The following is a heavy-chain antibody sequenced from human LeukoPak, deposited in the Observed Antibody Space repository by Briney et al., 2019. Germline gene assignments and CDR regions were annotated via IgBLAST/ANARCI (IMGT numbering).Heavy chain of an antibody. J-gene: IGHJ6*02. Sequence: GESLKISCKGSGYSFNSYWIAWVRQMPGKGLEWMGMIYPGDSDTRYSPSFQGQVTISADKSITTAYLQWSSLKASDTAMYYCARRPPGVRATNYYYGMDVWGQGTTVTVSS. CDR2: IYPGDSDT. CDR3: ARRPPGVRATNYYYGMDV. D-gene: IGHD3-10*01. V-gene: IGHV5-51*01. CDR1: GYSFNSYW.